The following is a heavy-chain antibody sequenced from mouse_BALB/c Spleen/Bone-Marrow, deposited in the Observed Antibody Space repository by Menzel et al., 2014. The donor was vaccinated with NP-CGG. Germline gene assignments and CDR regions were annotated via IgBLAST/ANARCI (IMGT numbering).Heavy chain of an antibody. CDR2: TYPGSGNT. Sequence: QVQLKESGPELVKPGASVKISCKASGYTFTDYYINWVKQKPGQGLEWIGWTYPGSGNTKYNEKFKGKATLTVDTSSSTAYMQLSSLTSEYTAVYFCARSGGYYVRFAYWGQGTLVTVSA. CDR3: ARSGGYYVRFAY. D-gene: IGHD2-3*01. J-gene: IGHJ3*01. V-gene: IGHV1-84*02. CDR1: GYTFTDYY.